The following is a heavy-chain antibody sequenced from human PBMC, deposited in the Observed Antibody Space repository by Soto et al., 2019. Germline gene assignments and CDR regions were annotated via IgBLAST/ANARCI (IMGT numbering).Heavy chain of an antibody. J-gene: IGHJ5*02. CDR1: GGSISSYY. D-gene: IGHD2-8*01. Sequence: QVQLQESGPGLVKPSETLSLTCTVSGGSISSYYWSWIRQPPGKGLGWIGYIYYSGSTNYNPSRKSRVTITVDTSKIQFSLKLSSVTAADTAVYYCARCELMVYASYNWFDPWGQATLVTGYS. CDR3: ARCELMVYASYNWFDP. CDR2: IYYSGST. V-gene: IGHV4-59*01.